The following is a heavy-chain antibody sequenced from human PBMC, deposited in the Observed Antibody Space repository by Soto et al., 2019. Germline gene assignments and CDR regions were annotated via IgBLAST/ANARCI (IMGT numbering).Heavy chain of an antibody. V-gene: IGHV2-5*02. CDR1: GFSLDTSGVG. Sequence: QITLKESGPTLVKPTQTLTLTCTFSGFSLDTSGVGVAWIRQPPGKALEWLTLIYWDDDKRYSPSLRSRLTITKETAENRVIHTMPNMDPVDTATYYCSHMESRVAAYGLDVWGQGTTVTVSS. CDR3: SHMESRVAAYGLDV. CDR2: IYWDDDK. J-gene: IGHJ6*02. D-gene: IGHD3-3*01.